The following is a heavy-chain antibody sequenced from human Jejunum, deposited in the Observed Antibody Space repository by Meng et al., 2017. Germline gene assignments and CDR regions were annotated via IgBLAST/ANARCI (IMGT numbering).Heavy chain of an antibody. V-gene: IGHV3-74*01. CDR1: GFTFSSCS. J-gene: IGHJ4*02. D-gene: IGHD2-2*01. CDR2: INSDGINT. CDR3: ARQYCSSDTCYFDA. Sequence: LTGAASGFTFSSCSMHWVRQAPGEGPVWVSRINSDGINTTYADSVKGRFTISRDNAKNTLYLQMNSLRAEDTAMYFCARQYCSSDTCYFDAWGQGTLVTVSS.